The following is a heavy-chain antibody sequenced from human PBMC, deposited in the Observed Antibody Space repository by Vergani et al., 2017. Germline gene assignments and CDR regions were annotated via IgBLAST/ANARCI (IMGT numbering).Heavy chain of an antibody. D-gene: IGHD2-15*01. Sequence: QVQLQESGPGLVKPSQTLSLTCTVSGGSISSSSYYWGWIRQHTGKGLEWIGYIYYSGSTYYNPSLKSRVTISVDTSKNQFSLKLSSVTAADTAVYYCARDGDIPYAFDIWGQGTMVTVSS. CDR1: GGSISSSSYY. CDR2: IYYSGST. CDR3: ARDGDIPYAFDI. V-gene: IGHV4-31*03. J-gene: IGHJ3*02.